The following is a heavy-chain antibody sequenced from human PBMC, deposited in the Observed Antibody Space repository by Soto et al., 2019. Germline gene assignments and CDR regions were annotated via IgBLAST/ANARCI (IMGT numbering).Heavy chain of an antibody. D-gene: IGHD3-22*01. J-gene: IGHJ4*02. CDR3: ERDTKYYYDSSGYYDY. CDR1: GFTFSSYG. CDR2: ISYDGSNK. V-gene: IGHV3-30*03. Sequence: TGWSLRLSCAASGFTFSSYGMHWVRQAPGKGLEWVAVISYDGSNKYYADSVKGRFTISRDNSKNTLYLQMNSLRAEDTAVYYCERDTKYYYDSSGYYDYWGQGTLVTVS.